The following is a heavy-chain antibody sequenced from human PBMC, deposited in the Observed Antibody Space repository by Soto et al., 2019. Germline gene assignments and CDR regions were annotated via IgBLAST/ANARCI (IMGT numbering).Heavy chain of an antibody. CDR3: AKEGDYYDSSGYYYALGYFDY. J-gene: IGHJ4*02. CDR1: GFTFGDYA. D-gene: IGHD3-22*01. CDR2: ISGSGGST. Sequence: GGSLRLSCTASGFTFGDYAMSWVRQAPGKGLEWVSAISGSGGSTYYADSVKGRFTISRDNSKNTLYLQMNSLRAEDTAVYYCAKEGDYYDSSGYYYALGYFDYWGQGTLVTVSS. V-gene: IGHV3-23*01.